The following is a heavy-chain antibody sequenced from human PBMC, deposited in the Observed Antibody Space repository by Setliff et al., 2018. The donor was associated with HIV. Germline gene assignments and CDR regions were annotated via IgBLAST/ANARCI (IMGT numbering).Heavy chain of an antibody. CDR1: GASITSHN. D-gene: IGHD2-21*02. V-gene: IGHV4-4*07. CDR2: IYTRGNT. Sequence: SETMSLTCSVSGASITSHNWSWIRQAAGKGLEWIGRIYTRGNTNYNPSLRSRVTMSVDTSKNQFSLKVTSVTAADTDVYYCTRDLWGDDYYYNNMDVWGKGTTVTVSS. CDR3: TRDLWGDDYYYNNMDV. J-gene: IGHJ6*03.